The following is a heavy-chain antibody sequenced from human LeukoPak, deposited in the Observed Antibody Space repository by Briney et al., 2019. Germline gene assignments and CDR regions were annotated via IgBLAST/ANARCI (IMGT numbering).Heavy chain of an antibody. V-gene: IGHV3-48*04. CDR3: AREPPYSNSWTDFDF. D-gene: IGHD6-13*01. J-gene: IGHJ4*02. CDR2: ISSSSSTI. Sequence: GGSLRLSCAASGFTFSSYSMNWVRQAPGKGLEWVSYISSSSSTIYYADSVKGRFTISRDNAKNSLYLQMNSLRAEDTAVYYCAREPPYSNSWTDFDFWGQGTLVTVSS. CDR1: GFTFSSYS.